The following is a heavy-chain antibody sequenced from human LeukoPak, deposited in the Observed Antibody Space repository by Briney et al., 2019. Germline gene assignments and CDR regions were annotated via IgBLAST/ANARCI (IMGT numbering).Heavy chain of an antibody. CDR1: GYTFTDYY. J-gene: IGHJ4*02. D-gene: IGHD1-26*01. V-gene: IGHV1-2*02. Sequence: ASVKVSCKASGYTFTDYYMHWVRQAPGQGLEWMGWINPNSGGTNYAQKFQGRVTMTRDTSISTAYMELSRLRSDDTAVYYCARVTGEWEPLYYFDYWGQGTLVTVSS. CDR2: INPNSGGT. CDR3: ARVTGEWEPLYYFDY.